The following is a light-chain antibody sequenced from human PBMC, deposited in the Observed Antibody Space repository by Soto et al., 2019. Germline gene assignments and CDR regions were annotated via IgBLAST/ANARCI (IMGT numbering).Light chain of an antibody. CDR1: SSNIGAGYD. Sequence: QPVLTQPPSVSGAPGQRLTISCTGSSSNIGAGYDVHWYQQFPGTAPKLLIFSDINRPSGVPARFSASKSGSSASLAISGLQAEDEADYYCQSYDSVLSASVFGGGTKVTVL. CDR2: SDI. V-gene: IGLV1-40*01. CDR3: QSYDSVLSASV. J-gene: IGLJ2*01.